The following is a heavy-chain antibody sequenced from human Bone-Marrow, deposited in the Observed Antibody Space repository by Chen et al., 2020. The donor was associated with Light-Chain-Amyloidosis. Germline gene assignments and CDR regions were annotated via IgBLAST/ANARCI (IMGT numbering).Heavy chain of an antibody. CDR1: GYTFPNYW. V-gene: IGHV5-51*01. CDR2: IYPDDSDA. D-gene: IGHD5-12*01. CDR3: ARRRDGYNFDY. J-gene: IGHJ4*02. Sequence: EVQLEQSGPEVKKPGESLKISCKGSGYTFPNYWTGWVRQMPGKGLEWMGVIYPDDSDARYSPSFEDQVTISADKSITTAYLQWRSLKASDTAMYYCARRRDGYNFDYWGQGTLVTVSS.